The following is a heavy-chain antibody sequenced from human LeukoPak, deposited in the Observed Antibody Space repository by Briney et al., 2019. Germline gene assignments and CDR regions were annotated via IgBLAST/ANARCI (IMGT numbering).Heavy chain of an antibody. D-gene: IGHD3-10*01. CDR1: GYIFTGCY. J-gene: IGHJ4*02. V-gene: IGHV1-2*02. CDR2: INPNSGGT. CDR3: ARQIIDGSRGIGY. Sequence: PVASVKVSCKASGYIFTGCYIHWVRQAPGQGPEWMGWINPNSGGTIYAQKFQGRVTMTRDTSISTAYMELGRLGSDDTALYYCARQIIDGSRGIGYWGQGTLVTVSS.